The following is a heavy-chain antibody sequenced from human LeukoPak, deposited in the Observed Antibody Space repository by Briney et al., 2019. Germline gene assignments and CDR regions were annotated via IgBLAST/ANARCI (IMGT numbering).Heavy chain of an antibody. Sequence: GASVKVSCKASGYTFTSYAMHWVRQAPGQRLEWMGWINAGNGNTKYSQKFQGRVTITRDTSASTAYMELRSLRSDDTAVYYCARGVDYGDHFDYWGQGTLVTVSS. CDR1: GYTFTSYA. CDR2: INAGNGNT. CDR3: ARGVDYGDHFDY. D-gene: IGHD4-17*01. J-gene: IGHJ4*02. V-gene: IGHV1-3*01.